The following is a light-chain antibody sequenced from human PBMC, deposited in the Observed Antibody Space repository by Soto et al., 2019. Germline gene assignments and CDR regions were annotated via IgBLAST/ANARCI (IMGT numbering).Light chain of an antibody. CDR2: EVS. Sequence: QSALTQPASVSGSPGQSITISCTGTSSDVGSYNLVSWYQQHPGKAPKLMIYEVSKRPSGVSNRFSGSKSGNTASLTISGLQAEDEADYYCCSYAGSPWVFGGWTKVTVL. CDR3: CSYAGSPWV. J-gene: IGLJ3*02. V-gene: IGLV2-23*02. CDR1: SSDVGSYNL.